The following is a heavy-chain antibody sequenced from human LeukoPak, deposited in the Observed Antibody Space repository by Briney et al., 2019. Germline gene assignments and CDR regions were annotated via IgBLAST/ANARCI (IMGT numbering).Heavy chain of an antibody. CDR3: ARGERDDAFDI. D-gene: IGHD1-26*01. CDR2: IYSGGST. Sequence: GGSLRLSCAASGFTVSSNYMSWARQAPGKGLEWVSVIYSGGSTYYADSVKGRFTISRDNSKNTLYLQMNSLRAEDTAVYYCARGERDDAFDIWGQGTMVTVSS. V-gene: IGHV3-53*01. J-gene: IGHJ3*02. CDR1: GFTVSSNY.